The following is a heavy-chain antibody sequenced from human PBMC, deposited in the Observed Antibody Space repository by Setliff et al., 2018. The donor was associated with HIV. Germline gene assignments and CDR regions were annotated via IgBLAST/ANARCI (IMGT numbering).Heavy chain of an antibody. CDR3: ARDSPLNDYGDYGLGYYGMDV. V-gene: IGHV4-39*02. J-gene: IGHJ6*02. Sequence: SETLSLTCTVSGGSISSRSYYWGWIRQPPGKGLEWIGSIYYSGSTDYDPSLKSRVTISVDTSKNQFSLKLSSVTAADTAVYYCARDSPLNDYGDYGLGYYGMDVWGQGTTVTVSS. CDR1: GGSISSRSYY. CDR2: IYYSGST. D-gene: IGHD4-17*01.